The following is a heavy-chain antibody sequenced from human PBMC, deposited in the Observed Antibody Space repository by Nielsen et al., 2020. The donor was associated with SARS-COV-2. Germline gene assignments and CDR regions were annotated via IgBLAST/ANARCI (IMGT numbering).Heavy chain of an antibody. D-gene: IGHD5-12*01. CDR2: ISDNGRDQ. J-gene: IGHJ4*02. Sequence: WIRQPPGKGPEWVAFISDNGRDQYHIDSVKGRFTISRDNSKNTLYLQMNSLKTEDTAIYYCVKDLFGYSSATYPSPGDYWGQGTLVTVSS. V-gene: IGHV3-30*18. CDR3: VKDLFGYSSATYPSPGDY.